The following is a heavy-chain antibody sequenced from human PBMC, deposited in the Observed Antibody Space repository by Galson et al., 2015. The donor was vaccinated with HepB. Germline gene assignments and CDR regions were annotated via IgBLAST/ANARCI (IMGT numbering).Heavy chain of an antibody. V-gene: IGHV3-49*03. Sequence: SLRLSCAASGFTFGDYAMSWFRQAPGKGLEWVGFISSKAYGGTTEYAASVKGRFTISRDDSKSIAYLQMNSLKTEDTAVYYCTRKGYYDSSGSPPFDYWGQGTLVTVSS. D-gene: IGHD3-22*01. CDR1: GFTFGDYA. CDR2: ISSKAYGGTT. J-gene: IGHJ4*02. CDR3: TRKGYYDSSGSPPFDY.